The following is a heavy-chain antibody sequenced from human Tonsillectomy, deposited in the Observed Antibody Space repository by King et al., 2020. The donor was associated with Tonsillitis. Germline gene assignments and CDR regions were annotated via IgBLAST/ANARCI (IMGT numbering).Heavy chain of an antibody. CDR2: IYYSGST. V-gene: IGHV4-59*08. D-gene: IGHD5-24*01. Sequence: HVQLQESGPGLVKPSETLSLTCSVSGGSISSYYWSWIRQPPGKGLEWIGDIYYSGSTNYNPSLKSRVTISVDTSKNQFSLKLSSVTAADTAVYYCARLVGWLQLHGYFDLWGRGTLVTVSS. J-gene: IGHJ2*01. CDR1: GGSISSYY. CDR3: ARLVGWLQLHGYFDL.